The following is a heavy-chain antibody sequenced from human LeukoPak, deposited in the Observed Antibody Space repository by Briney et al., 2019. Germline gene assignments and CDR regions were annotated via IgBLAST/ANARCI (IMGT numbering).Heavy chain of an antibody. Sequence: PGRSLRLSCAAFGFTFSSYRTHWVRHAPGKGLVWVSRINSDGSSRHYADSVKGRFTISRDNAKNTLYLQMNSLRADDTAVYYCARVEKKLIVGSTNHWFDPWGQGTLVTVSS. CDR3: ARVEKKLIVGSTNHWFDP. CDR2: INSDGSSR. J-gene: IGHJ5*02. D-gene: IGHD1-26*01. V-gene: IGHV3-74*01. CDR1: GFTFSSYR.